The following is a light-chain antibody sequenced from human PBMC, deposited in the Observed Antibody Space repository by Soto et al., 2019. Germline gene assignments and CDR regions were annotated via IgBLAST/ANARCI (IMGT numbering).Light chain of an antibody. V-gene: IGLV2-14*01. CDR1: SSDVGYYNY. Sequence: QSVLTQPASVSGSPGQSITISCTGTSSDVGYYNYVSWYQQHPGKAPKLMIYEVSKRPSGVSNRFSGSKSGNTASLTISGLQAEDEADYYCSSYTGSSTPYVFGTGTKVTIL. CDR3: SSYTGSSTPYV. CDR2: EVS. J-gene: IGLJ1*01.